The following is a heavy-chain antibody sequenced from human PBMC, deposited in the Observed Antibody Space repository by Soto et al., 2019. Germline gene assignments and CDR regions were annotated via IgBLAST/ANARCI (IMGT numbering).Heavy chain of an antibody. D-gene: IGHD6-25*01. J-gene: IGHJ4*02. CDR3: AKFFVATWESGGWPWHFDC. V-gene: IGHV3-23*01. Sequence: EVQLLESGGGLVQPGGSLRLSCAASGFIFSNYAMSWVRQAPGKGLEWVSAISGSGGTTYYADSVKGRFIISRDSSKNTLYLHMNSLRAEDAAIYYCAKFFVATWESGGWPWHFDCWGQGALVTVSS. CDR1: GFIFSNYA. CDR2: ISGSGGTT.